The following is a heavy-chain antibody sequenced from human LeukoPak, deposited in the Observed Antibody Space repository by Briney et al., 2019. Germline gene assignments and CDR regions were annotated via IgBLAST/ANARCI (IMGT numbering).Heavy chain of an antibody. V-gene: IGHV1-2*02. D-gene: IGHD2-2*01. CDR2: INPNSGGT. J-gene: IGHJ5*02. CDR1: GYTFTGYY. CDR3: ARVYCSSTSCYRGGWFDP. Sequence: GASVKVSCKASGYTFTGYYMHWVRQAPGQGLEWMRWINPNSGGTNYAQKFQGRVTMTRDTSISTAYMELSRLRSDDTAVYYCARVYCSSTSCYRGGWFDPWGQGTLVTVSS.